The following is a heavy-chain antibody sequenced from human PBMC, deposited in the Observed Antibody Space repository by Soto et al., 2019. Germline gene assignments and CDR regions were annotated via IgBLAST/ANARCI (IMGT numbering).Heavy chain of an antibody. D-gene: IGHD2-21*02. Sequence: PGESLKISCKGSGYSFTNYWIGWVRQMPGKGLEWMGVIYPGDPDTRYNPSFEGQAIISSDKSISTVYLQWSSLKASDTAMYYCAIGGDWYFFDIWAQGTMVTVSS. CDR3: AIGGDWYFFDI. V-gene: IGHV5-51*01. J-gene: IGHJ3*02. CDR1: GYSFTNYW. CDR2: IYPGDPDT.